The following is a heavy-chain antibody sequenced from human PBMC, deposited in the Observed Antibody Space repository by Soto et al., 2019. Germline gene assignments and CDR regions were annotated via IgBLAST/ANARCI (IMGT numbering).Heavy chain of an antibody. D-gene: IGHD3-22*01. CDR2: IKQDGSEK. J-gene: IGHJ6*02. V-gene: IGHV3-7*05. CDR1: GFTFSSYW. CDR3: ARARYYDSSGYIGHYYYGMDV. Sequence: EVQLVESGGGLVQPGGSLRLSCAASGFTFSSYWMSWVRQAPGKGLEWVANIKQDGSEKYYVDSVKGRFTISRDNAKNSLYLQMNSLRAEDTAVYYCARARYYDSSGYIGHYYYGMDVWGQGTTVTVSS.